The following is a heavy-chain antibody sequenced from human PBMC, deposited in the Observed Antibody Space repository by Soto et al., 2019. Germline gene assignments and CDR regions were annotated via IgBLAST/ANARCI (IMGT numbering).Heavy chain of an antibody. CDR3: AREGLGYYDSTVDWFDP. D-gene: IGHD3-22*01. CDR2: IIPIFGTA. V-gene: IGHV1-69*13. CDR1: GGTFSSYA. Sequence: GASVKVSCKASGGTFSSYAISWVRQAPGQGLEWMGGIIPIFGTANYAQKFQGRVTITADESTSTAYMELSSLRSEDTAVYYCAREGLGYYDSTVDWFDPWGQGTLVTVSS. J-gene: IGHJ5*02.